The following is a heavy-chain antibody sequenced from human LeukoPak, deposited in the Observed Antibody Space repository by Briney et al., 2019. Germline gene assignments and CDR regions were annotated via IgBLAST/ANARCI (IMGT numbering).Heavy chain of an antibody. D-gene: IGHD2-2*01. CDR3: AREWRMPGYYYYMDV. J-gene: IGHJ6*03. CDR1: GGSISSSSYY. V-gene: IGHV4-39*07. Sequence: SETLSLTCTVSGGSISSSSYYWGWIRQPPGKGLEWIGSIYYSGSTYYNPSLKSRVTISVDKSKNQFSLKLSSVTAADTAVYYCAREWRMPGYYYYMDVWGKGTTVTVSS. CDR2: IYYSGST.